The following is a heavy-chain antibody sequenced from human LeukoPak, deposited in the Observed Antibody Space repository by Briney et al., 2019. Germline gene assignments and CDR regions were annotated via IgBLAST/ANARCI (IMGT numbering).Heavy chain of an antibody. V-gene: IGHV4-59*12. Sequence: SETLSLTCSVSGGSISGYYWSWIRQPPGKGLEWIGYIYYSGTTIYNPSLKSRLTISLDTSKNQFSLNLSSVTAADTAVYYCARERGDPSIYCGGDCSLYYYYYMDVWGKGTTVTVSS. J-gene: IGHJ6*03. CDR2: IYYSGTT. CDR1: GGSISGYY. D-gene: IGHD2-21*01. CDR3: ARERGDPSIYCGGDCSLYYYYYMDV.